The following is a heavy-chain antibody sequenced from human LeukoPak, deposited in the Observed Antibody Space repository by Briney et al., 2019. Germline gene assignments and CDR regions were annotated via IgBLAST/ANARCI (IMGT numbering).Heavy chain of an antibody. CDR1: ELTFSTFW. D-gene: IGHD2-21*01. CDR2: IKADGSVK. Sequence: GGSLRLSCAASELTFSTFWMSWVRQAPGKGLEWVANIKADGSVKHYVDSMEGRFSISRDNARTSLYLQMNSLRAEDTAVYYCVRDSDYQRNSGGRYAHYDALDIWGHGTMVTVSS. V-gene: IGHV3-7*01. CDR3: VRDSDYQRNSGGRYAHYDALDI. J-gene: IGHJ3*02.